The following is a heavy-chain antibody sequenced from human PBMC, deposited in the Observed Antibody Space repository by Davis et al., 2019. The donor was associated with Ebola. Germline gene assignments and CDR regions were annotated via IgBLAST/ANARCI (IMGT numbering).Heavy chain of an antibody. CDR1: GYTFTSYD. CDR2: MNPNSGNT. CDR3: ARVRRDFDWFLDY. V-gene: IGHV1-8*01. D-gene: IGHD3-9*01. J-gene: IGHJ4*02. Sequence: AASVKVSCKASGYTFTSYDINWLRQATGQGLERMGWMNPNSGNTGYAQKFQGRVTMTRNTSISTAYMELSSLRSEDTAVYYCARVRRDFDWFLDYWGQGTLVTVSS.